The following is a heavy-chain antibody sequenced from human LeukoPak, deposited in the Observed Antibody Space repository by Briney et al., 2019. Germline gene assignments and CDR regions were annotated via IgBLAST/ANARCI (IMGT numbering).Heavy chain of an antibody. D-gene: IGHD1-14*01. Sequence: ASVKVSCKASGYTFTSYYMHWVRQAPGQGLEWMGIINPSGGSTSYAQKFQGRVTMTRDTSTSTVYMELSSLRSEDTAVYHCARDLTNHGMDVWGQGTTVTVSS. V-gene: IGHV1-46*01. J-gene: IGHJ6*02. CDR3: ARDLTNHGMDV. CDR1: GYTFTSYY. CDR2: INPSGGST.